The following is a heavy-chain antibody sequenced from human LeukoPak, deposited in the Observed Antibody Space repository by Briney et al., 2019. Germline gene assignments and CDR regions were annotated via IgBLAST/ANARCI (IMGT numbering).Heavy chain of an antibody. CDR3: ARGPEYYYDSSGYYFESCDY. J-gene: IGHJ4*02. CDR2: ISSSSSTI. V-gene: IGHV3-48*04. Sequence: PGGSLRLSCAASGFTFSSYGMTWVRQAPGKGLEWVSYISSSSSTIYYADSVKGRFTISRDNAKNSLYLQMNSLRAEDTAVYYCARGPEYYYDSSGYYFESCDYWGQGTLVTVSS. D-gene: IGHD3-22*01. CDR1: GFTFSSYG.